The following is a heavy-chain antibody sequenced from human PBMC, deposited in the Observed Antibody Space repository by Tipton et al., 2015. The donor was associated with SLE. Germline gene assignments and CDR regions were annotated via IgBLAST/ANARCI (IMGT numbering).Heavy chain of an antibody. Sequence: SLRLSCAASGFTFSSYSMNWVRQAPGKGLEWVSVIYIGGSIFYADSVKGRFTISRDTSKNTLYLQMNSLRAEDTAVYFCARAPLGYYFDYWGQGSLVTVSS. J-gene: IGHJ4*02. CDR2: IYIGGSI. V-gene: IGHV3-53*05. CDR3: ARAPLGYYFDY. CDR1: GFTFSSYS. D-gene: IGHD7-27*01.